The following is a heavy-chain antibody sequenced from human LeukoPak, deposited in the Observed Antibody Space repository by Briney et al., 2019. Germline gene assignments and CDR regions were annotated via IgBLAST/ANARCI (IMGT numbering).Heavy chain of an antibody. V-gene: IGHV1-2*02. CDR1: GYTFIGYY. CDR3: ARNSGRITIFGVVNPLSRYYMDV. Sequence: ASVKVSCKASGYTFIGYYMHWVRQAPGQGLEWMGWMNPNNGGTNYAQKFQGRVTMTRDTSISTAYMKLSRLRSDDTAVYYCARNSGRITIFGVVNPLSRYYMDVWGKGTTVTVSS. J-gene: IGHJ6*03. CDR2: MNPNNGGT. D-gene: IGHD3-3*01.